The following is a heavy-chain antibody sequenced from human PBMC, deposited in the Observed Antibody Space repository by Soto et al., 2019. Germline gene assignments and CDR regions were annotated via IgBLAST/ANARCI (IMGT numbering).Heavy chain of an antibody. D-gene: IGHD2-2*01. V-gene: IGHV4-59*01. CDR1: GGSISSYY. CDR3: ARARYQLLHPYYYCMDV. Sequence: QVQLQESGPGLVKPSETLSLTCTVSGGSISSYYWSWIRQSPGKGLEWIGYIHYSGSTKSNPSLKSRVTISVDTSRSQVSLKLSSVTAADSAVYFCARARYQLLHPYYYCMDVWGQGTTVTVSS. J-gene: IGHJ6*02. CDR2: IHYSGST.